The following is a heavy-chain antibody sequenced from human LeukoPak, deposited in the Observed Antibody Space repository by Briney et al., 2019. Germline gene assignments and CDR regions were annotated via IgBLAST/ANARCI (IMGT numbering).Heavy chain of an antibody. CDR1: GGSFSGHY. Sequence: SETLSLTCAVYGGSFSGHYWTCIRPPPGQGVECIGEINHSGSTNYNPSLKSRVTISVDTSNNQFSLKLSALTAADTAVYYCARGCAVDTAMMHVDYWGQGSLVTVSS. V-gene: IGHV4-34*01. CDR3: ARGCAVDTAMMHVDY. CDR2: INHSGST. D-gene: IGHD5-18*01. J-gene: IGHJ4*02.